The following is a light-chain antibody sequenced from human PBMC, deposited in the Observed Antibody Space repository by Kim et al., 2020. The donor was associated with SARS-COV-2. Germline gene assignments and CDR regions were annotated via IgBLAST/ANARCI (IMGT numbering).Light chain of an antibody. CDR2: GAS. CDR3: QQYGSSPLT. V-gene: IGKV3-20*01. CDR1: QSVSSSY. J-gene: IGKJ1*01. Sequence: SPGERATLSCRASQSVSSSYLAWFQQKPGQAPRRLIYGASTRATGIPDRFSGSGSGTDFTLTISRLEPEDFAVYYCQQYGSSPLTFGQGTKVDIK.